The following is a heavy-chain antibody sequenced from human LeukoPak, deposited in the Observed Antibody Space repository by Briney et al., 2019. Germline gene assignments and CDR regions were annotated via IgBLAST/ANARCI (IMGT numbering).Heavy chain of an antibody. V-gene: IGHV4-4*07. J-gene: IGHJ3*02. CDR2: MYMSGST. CDR3: ARQYYYDSSGYDAFDI. Sequence: PSETLSLTCTVSGGSISSYYWSWVRQPAGKGLEWIGRMYMSGSTNYNPSLKSRVTMSVDTSKNQFSLKLSSVTAADTAVYYCARQYYYDSSGYDAFDIWGQGTMVTVSS. D-gene: IGHD3-22*01. CDR1: GGSISSYY.